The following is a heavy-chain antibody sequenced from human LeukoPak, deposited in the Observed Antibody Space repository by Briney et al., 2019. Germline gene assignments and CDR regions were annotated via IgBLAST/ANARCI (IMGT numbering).Heavy chain of an antibody. Sequence: ASVKVSCTASGYTFTSYAMHWVRQAPGQRLEWMGWINAGNGNTKYSQKFQGRVTITRDTSASTAYMELSSLRSEDTAVYYCARGHGYYYDSSGYYYFDYWGQGTLVTVSS. CDR3: ARGHGYYYDSSGYYYFDY. V-gene: IGHV1-3*01. CDR2: INAGNGNT. J-gene: IGHJ4*02. D-gene: IGHD3-22*01. CDR1: GYTFTSYA.